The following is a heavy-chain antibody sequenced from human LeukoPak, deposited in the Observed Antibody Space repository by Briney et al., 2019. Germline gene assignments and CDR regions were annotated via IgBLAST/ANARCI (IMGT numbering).Heavy chain of an antibody. D-gene: IGHD3-10*01. Sequence: SETLSLTCAVYGGSFSGYYWSWIRQPPGKGLEWIGEINHSGSTNYNPSLKSRVTISVDTSKNQFSLKLGSVTAADTAVYYCARRLAYYGSGSSIDYWGQGTLVTVSS. CDR3: ARRLAYYGSGSSIDY. CDR1: GGSFSGYY. CDR2: INHSGST. J-gene: IGHJ4*02. V-gene: IGHV4-34*01.